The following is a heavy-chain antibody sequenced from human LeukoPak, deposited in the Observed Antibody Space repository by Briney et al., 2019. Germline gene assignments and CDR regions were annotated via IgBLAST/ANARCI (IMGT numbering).Heavy chain of an antibody. J-gene: IGHJ3*02. D-gene: IGHD6-19*01. V-gene: IGHV4-39*07. CDR1: GGSISSSSYY. CDR3: ARGIRGSGPPNAFDI. Sequence: PSETLSLTCTVSGGSISSSSYYWGWIRQPPGKGLEWIGSIYYSGSTYYNPSLKSRVTISVDTSKNQFSLKLSSVTAADTAVYYCARGIRGSGPPNAFDIWGQGTMVTVSS. CDR2: IYYSGST.